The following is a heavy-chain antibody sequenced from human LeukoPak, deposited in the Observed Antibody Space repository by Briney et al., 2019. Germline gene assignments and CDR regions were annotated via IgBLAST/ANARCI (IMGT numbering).Heavy chain of an antibody. J-gene: IGHJ3*02. CDR1: GGTFSSYA. D-gene: IGHD2-21*02. CDR3: AKDLRPVRVVTAGNDAFDI. Sequence: ASVKVSCKASGGTFSSYAISWVRQAPGQGLEWMGRIIPILGIANYAQKFQGRVTITADKSTSTAYMELSSLRSEDTAVYYCAKDLRPVRVVTAGNDAFDIWGQGTMVTVSS. V-gene: IGHV1-69*04. CDR2: IIPILGIA.